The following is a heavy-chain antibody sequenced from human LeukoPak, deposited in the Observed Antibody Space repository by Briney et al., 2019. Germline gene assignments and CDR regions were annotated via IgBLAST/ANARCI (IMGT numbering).Heavy chain of an antibody. J-gene: IGHJ4*02. CDR1: GFTFSSYS. D-gene: IGHD3-10*01. V-gene: IGHV3-21*01. CDR3: ASRGVIIDYFDY. Sequence: GGSLRLSCAASGFTFSSYSMNWVRQAPGKGLEWVSSISSSSSYIYYEDSVKGRFTISRDNAKNSLYLQMNSLRAEDTAVYYCASRGVIIDYFDYWGQGTLVTVSS. CDR2: ISSSSSYI.